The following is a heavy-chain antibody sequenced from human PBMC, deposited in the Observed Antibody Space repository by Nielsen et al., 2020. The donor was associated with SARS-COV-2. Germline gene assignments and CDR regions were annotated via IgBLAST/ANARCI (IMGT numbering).Heavy chain of an antibody. CDR2: IYNSGST. D-gene: IGHD3-9*01. CDR3: ARTPPSDFDWFNIHWYFDL. Sequence: SETLSLTCTVSGGSISSYYWSWIRQPPGKGLEWIGYIYNSGSTNYNPSLKSRVTISLDTSKNQLSLKLSSVTAADTAVYYCARTPPSDFDWFNIHWYFDLWGRGTLVTVSS. V-gene: IGHV4-59*01. CDR1: GGSISSYY. J-gene: IGHJ2*01.